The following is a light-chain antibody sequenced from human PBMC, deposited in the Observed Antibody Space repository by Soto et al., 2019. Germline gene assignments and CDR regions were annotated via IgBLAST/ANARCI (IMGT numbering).Light chain of an antibody. CDR2: NNN. V-gene: IGLV1-44*01. J-gene: IGLJ3*02. CDR1: SSNIGSHV. CDR3: AVWDDSLDGWV. Sequence: QSVLTQPPSASGTPGQRVTISCSGSSSNIGSHVVYWYQQLAGTAPKLLMYNNNQRPSGVPDRFSGSKSGTSASLAISGLQSEDAADYYCAVWDDSLDGWVFGGGTRSPS.